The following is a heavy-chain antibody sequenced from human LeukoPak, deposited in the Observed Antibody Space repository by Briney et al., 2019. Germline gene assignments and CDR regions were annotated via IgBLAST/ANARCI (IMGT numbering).Heavy chain of an antibody. CDR3: AKSSPPPINY. D-gene: IGHD1-14*01. J-gene: IGHJ4*02. CDR1: GFTFSSYS. Sequence: GGSLRLSCAASGFTFSSYSMNWVRQAPGKGLEWVSSISSSSSYIYYADSVKGRFTISRDNSKNTVYLQMNSLRAEDTAVYYCAKSSPPPINYWGQGTLVTVSS. V-gene: IGHV3-21*04. CDR2: ISSSSSYI.